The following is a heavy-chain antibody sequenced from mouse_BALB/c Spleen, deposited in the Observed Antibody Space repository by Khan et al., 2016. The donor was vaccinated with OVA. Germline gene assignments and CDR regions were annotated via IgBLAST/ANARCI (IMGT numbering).Heavy chain of an antibody. Sequence: EVQLQESGAELVKPGASVKLSCTASGFNIRDNYIHWVKQRPEQGLEWIGRIAPANGNVKYDPKFQGKATITADTSSNTAYLQVSSLTSEDSAVYYCAHPACDPRYFDVWGAGTTVTVSS. V-gene: IGHV14-3*02. CDR3: AHPACDPRYFDV. CDR1: GFNIRDNY. CDR2: IAPANGNV. D-gene: IGHD2-13*01. J-gene: IGHJ1*01.